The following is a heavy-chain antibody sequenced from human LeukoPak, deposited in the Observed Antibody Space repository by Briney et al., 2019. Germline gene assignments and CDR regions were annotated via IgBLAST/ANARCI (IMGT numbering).Heavy chain of an antibody. V-gene: IGHV1-46*01. CDR3: ARSITYYGSGSKNWFDP. J-gene: IGHJ5*02. D-gene: IGHD3-10*01. CDR2: INPSGGST. CDR1: GYTFTSYY. Sequence: PGGSLRLSCAASGYTFTSYYMHWVRQAPGQGLEWMGIINPSGGSTSYAQKFQGRVTMTRDTSTSTVYMELSSLRSEDTAVYYCARSITYYGSGSKNWFDPWGQGTLVTVSS.